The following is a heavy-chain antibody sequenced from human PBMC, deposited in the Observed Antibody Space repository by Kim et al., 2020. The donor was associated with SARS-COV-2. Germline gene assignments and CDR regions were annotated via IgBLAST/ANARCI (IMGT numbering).Heavy chain of an antibody. CDR1: GFTFSSYA. V-gene: IGHV3-33*06. Sequence: GGSLRLSCAASGFTFSSYAMHWVRQAPGKGLEWVAVIWYDGSNKYYADSVKGRFTISRDNSKNTLYLQMNSLRAEDTAVYYCAKSLGAVVPAALPIDYWG. CDR2: IWYDGSNK. D-gene: IGHD2-2*02. J-gene: IGHJ4*01. CDR3: AKSLGAVVPAALPIDY.